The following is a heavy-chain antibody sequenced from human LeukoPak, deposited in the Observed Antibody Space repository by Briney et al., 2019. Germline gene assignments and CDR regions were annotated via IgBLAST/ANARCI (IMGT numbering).Heavy chain of an antibody. Sequence: ASVKVSCKASGYTFTSYGISWVRQAPGQGLEWMGWINPNSGGTNYAQKFQGRVTMTRDTSISTAYMELSRLRSDDTAVYYCAREDYDILTGYLQIDYWGQGTLVTVSS. J-gene: IGHJ4*02. CDR3: AREDYDILTGYLQIDY. V-gene: IGHV1-2*02. CDR1: GYTFTSYG. D-gene: IGHD3-9*01. CDR2: INPNSGGT.